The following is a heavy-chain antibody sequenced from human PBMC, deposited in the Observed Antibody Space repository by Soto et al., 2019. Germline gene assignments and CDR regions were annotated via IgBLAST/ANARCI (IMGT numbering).Heavy chain of an antibody. CDR2: FDPEDGET. J-gene: IGHJ4*01. D-gene: IGHD2-15*01. CDR1: GYTLSELS. V-gene: IGHV1-24*01. CDR3: ARESRYCSGGSCYFLPGIDY. Sequence: ASVKVSCKVSGYTLSELSMHWVRRAPGKGLEWMGGFDPEDGETIYAQKFQGRVTMTEDTSTDTGYMELSSLRSGDTAVYYCARESRYCSGGSCYFLPGIDYWG.